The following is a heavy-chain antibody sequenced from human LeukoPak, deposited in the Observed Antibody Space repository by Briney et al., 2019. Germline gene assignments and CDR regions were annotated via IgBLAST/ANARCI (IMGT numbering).Heavy chain of an antibody. CDR1: GFTFSMYW. V-gene: IGHV3-7*01. CDR3: ARDRNGSQDY. D-gene: IGHD3-10*01. Sequence: GGSLRLSCEASGFTFSMYWMSWVRQAPGKGLEWVADLRKDGSEEYYVDSVKGRFTISRDNFKNSLYLQMNRLTGDDTAVYFCARDRNGSQDYWGRGTVVTVSS. CDR2: LRKDGSEE. J-gene: IGHJ4*02.